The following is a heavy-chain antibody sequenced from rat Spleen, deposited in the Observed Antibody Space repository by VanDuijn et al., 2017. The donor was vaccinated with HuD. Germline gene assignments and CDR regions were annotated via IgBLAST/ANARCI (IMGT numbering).Heavy chain of an antibody. Sequence: EVKLVESGGGLVQPGRSLKLSCAASGFTFDDYGMAWVRQPPGKGLEWMGVIWTGGSTAYNSSFKSRLSVSRDISKSQVFLSVNSLQAEDTATYYCVRANRESYAHFDYWGQGVMVTVSS. J-gene: IGHJ2*01. D-gene: IGHD1-12*01. CDR3: VRANRESYAHFDY. V-gene: IGHV2S63*01. CDR1: GFTFDDYG. CDR2: IWTGGST.